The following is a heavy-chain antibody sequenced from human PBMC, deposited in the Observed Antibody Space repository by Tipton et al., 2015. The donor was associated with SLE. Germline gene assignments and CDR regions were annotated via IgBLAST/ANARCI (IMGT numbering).Heavy chain of an antibody. D-gene: IGHD6-13*01. V-gene: IGHV4-34*01. CDR2: IYYSGST. CDR1: GGSFSGYY. Sequence: LRLSCAVYGGSFSGYYWSWIRQPPGKGLEWIGSIYYSGSTYYNPSLKSRVTISVDTSKNQFSLKLSSVTAADTAVYYCARESIAAAGYFDYWGQGTLVTVSS. CDR3: ARESIAAAGYFDY. J-gene: IGHJ4*02.